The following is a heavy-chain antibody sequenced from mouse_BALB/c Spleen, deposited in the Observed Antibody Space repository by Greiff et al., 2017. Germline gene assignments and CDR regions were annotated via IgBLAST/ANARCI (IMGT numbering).Heavy chain of an antibody. Sequence: DVKLVESGGGLVQPGGSRKLSCAASGFTFSSFGMHWVRQAPEKGLEWVAYISSGSSTIYYADTVKGRFTISRDNPKNTLFLQMTSLRSEDTAMDYCARGSYYGLAYWGQGTLVTVSA. CDR1: GFTFSSFG. J-gene: IGHJ3*01. CDR2: ISSGSSTI. CDR3: ARGSYYGLAY. D-gene: IGHD1-2*01. V-gene: IGHV5-17*02.